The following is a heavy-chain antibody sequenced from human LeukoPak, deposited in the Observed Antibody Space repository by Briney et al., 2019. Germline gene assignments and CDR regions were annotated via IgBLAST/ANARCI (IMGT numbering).Heavy chain of an antibody. D-gene: IGHD3-10*01. CDR3: ANKVVRGVIIS. J-gene: IGHJ4*02. CDR1: GFAFSSYA. Sequence: GGSLRLSCAASGFAFSSYAMSWVRQAPGKGLEWVSAISGSGGSTYYADSVKGRSTISRDNSKNTLYLQMNSLRAEDTAVYYCANKVVRGVIISWGQGTLATVSS. CDR2: ISGSGGST. V-gene: IGHV3-23*01.